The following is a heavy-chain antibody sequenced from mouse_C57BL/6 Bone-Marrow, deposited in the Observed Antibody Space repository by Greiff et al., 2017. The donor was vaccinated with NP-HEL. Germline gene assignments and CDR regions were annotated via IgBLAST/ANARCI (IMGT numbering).Heavy chain of an antibody. J-gene: IGHJ3*01. Sequence: EVQLQQSGPELVKPGASVKISCKASGYSFTDYYMNWVKQSPGKSLEWIGVINPNYGTTSYNQKFKGKATLTVDQSSSTAYMQLNSLTSEDSAVYYCARGGAYDYDYFAYWGQGTLVTVSA. CDR3: ARGGAYDYDYFAY. D-gene: IGHD2-4*01. CDR1: GYSFTDYY. V-gene: IGHV1-39*01. CDR2: INPNYGTT.